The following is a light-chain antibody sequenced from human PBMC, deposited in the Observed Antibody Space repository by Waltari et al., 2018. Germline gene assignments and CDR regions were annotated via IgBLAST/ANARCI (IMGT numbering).Light chain of an antibody. CDR3: QQYDNRPPWA. V-gene: IGKV3-15*01. CDR2: GAS. CDR1: QGVASN. J-gene: IGKJ1*01. Sequence: EIVLTPSPVTLAVYPGGRATLACRARQGVASNLAWYQQKPAQAPRLVIYGASARATGMPSRFSGFGSGTEFTLTISSLQSEDFGVYYWQQYDNRPPWAFGQGTKVEIK.